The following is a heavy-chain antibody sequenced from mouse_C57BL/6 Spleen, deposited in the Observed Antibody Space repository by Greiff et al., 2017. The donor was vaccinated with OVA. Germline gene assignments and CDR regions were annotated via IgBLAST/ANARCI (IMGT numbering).Heavy chain of an antibody. CDR3: AREEVYDYDGNYAMDY. J-gene: IGHJ4*01. CDR2: ISSGSSTI. V-gene: IGHV5-17*01. CDR1: GFTFSDYG. Sequence: EVKLVESGGGLVKPGGSLKLSCAASGFTFSDYGMHWVRQAPEKGLEWVAYISSGSSTIYYADTVKGRFTISRDNAKNTLFLQMTSLRSEDTAMYYCAREEVYDYDGNYAMDYWGQGTSVTVSS. D-gene: IGHD2-4*01.